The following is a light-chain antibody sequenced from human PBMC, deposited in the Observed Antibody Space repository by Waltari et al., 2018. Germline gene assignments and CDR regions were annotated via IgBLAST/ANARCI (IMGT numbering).Light chain of an antibody. V-gene: IGKV3D-15*01. CDR2: VAS. J-gene: IGKJ1*01. CDR3: QHYLRNPAT. Sequence: CRANQNVSRYFAWYQQKPGKAPKLLIYVASSRASGVPDRFSGSGSGTDFTLTISRLQPEDVAVYYCQHYLRNPATFGQGTKVEIK. CDR1: QNVSRY.